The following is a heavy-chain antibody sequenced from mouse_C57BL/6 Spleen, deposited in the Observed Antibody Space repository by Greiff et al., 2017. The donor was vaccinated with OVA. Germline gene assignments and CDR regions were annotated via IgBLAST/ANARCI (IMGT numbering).Heavy chain of an antibody. J-gene: IGHJ4*01. CDR2: IHPSASDT. CDR3: TIEGFGGAMDY. V-gene: IGHV1-74*01. Sequence: QVQLQQPGAELVKPGASVKVSCKASGYTFTSYWMHWVKQRPGQGLEWIGRIHPSASDTNYNQKFKGKATLTVDKSSRTAYMQLSSLTSEVTAVNYCTIEGFGGAMDYWGQGTSVTVSS. CDR1: GYTFTSYW.